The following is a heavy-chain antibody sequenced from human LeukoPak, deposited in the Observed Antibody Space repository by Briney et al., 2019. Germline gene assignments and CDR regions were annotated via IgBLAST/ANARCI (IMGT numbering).Heavy chain of an antibody. V-gene: IGHV4-4*07. CDR1: GGSFSTYY. J-gene: IGHJ3*02. Sequence: SETLSLTCTVSGGSFSTYYWSWIRQPAGKGLEWIGHIYTSGTTNYNPSLKSRVTVSVDTSKNQFSLKLSSVTAADTAVYYCARVRYYYGSGSHGDDAFDIWGQGTMVTVSS. D-gene: IGHD3-10*01. CDR3: ARVRYYYGSGSHGDDAFDI. CDR2: IYTSGTT.